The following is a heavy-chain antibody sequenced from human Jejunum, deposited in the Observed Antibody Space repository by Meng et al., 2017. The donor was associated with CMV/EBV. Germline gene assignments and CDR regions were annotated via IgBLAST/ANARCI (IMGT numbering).Heavy chain of an antibody. CDR3: VRNLGYTYGLAS. Sequence: EVQLVESGGGLVQPGESLRLSCAASGFSVSSNYMSWVRQAPGKGLEWVTLIYSGGTTFYADSVKGRFTISRDNSKNVLYLQMNSVRAEDTALYHCVRNLGYTYGLASWGQGTLVTVAS. CDR2: IYSGGTT. D-gene: IGHD5-18*01. V-gene: IGHV3-66*01. CDR1: GFSVSSNY. J-gene: IGHJ5*02.